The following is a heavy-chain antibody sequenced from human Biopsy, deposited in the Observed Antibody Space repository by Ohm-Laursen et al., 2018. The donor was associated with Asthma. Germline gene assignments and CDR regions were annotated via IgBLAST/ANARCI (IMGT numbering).Heavy chain of an antibody. CDR1: GYSLTDLS. D-gene: IGHD4-17*01. J-gene: IGHJ4*02. CDR2: HDHEEGGT. CDR3: ASDFPKDYVRYNFQF. Sequence: ASVKVSCKLSGYSLTDLSMHWVRQAPGQGLEWMGGHDHEEGGTVNARRFQGRVTMTEDTSTDTAYMELSSLSSDDTAVYYCASDFPKDYVRYNFQFWGRGTLVTVSS. V-gene: IGHV1-24*01.